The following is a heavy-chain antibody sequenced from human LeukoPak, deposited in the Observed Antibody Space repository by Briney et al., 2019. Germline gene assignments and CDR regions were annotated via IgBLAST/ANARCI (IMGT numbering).Heavy chain of an antibody. CDR1: GGSISSGGYS. D-gene: IGHD6-19*01. J-gene: IGHJ4*02. V-gene: IGHV4-30-2*01. Sequence: SQTLSLTCAVSGGSISSGGYSWSWIRQPPGKGLEWIGYIYHSGSTYYNPSLKSRVTISVDRSKNQFSLKLSSVTAADTAVYYCARDRYGIAVAGFDYWGQGTLVTVSS. CDR3: ARDRYGIAVAGFDY. CDR2: IYHSGST.